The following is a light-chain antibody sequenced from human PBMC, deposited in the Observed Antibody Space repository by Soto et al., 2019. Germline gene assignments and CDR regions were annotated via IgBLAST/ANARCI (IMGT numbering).Light chain of an antibody. CDR1: QSVSSSY. CDR2: GAS. V-gene: IGKV3-20*01. J-gene: IGKJ2*01. Sequence: EIVLTQSPGTLSLSPGETATLSCRASQSVSSSYLAWYHQKPGQAPRLLIYGASSRATGIPDRFSGSGSGTDFTLTISRLGPEDFAVYYCQQYDRSLYTLAQGTKLEIK. CDR3: QQYDRSLYT.